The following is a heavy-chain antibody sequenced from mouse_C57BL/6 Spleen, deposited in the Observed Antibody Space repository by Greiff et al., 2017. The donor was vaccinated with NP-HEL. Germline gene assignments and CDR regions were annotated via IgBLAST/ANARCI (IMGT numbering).Heavy chain of an antibody. D-gene: IGHD4-1*01. Sequence: EVRLVESGGGLVKPGGSLKLSCAASGFTFSDYGMHWVRQAPEKGLEWVAYISSGSSTIYYADTVKGRFTIPRDNAKNTLSLQMTSRSSEDTAMYYCARWELPHLYFDVWGTGTTVTVSS. CDR3: ARWELPHLYFDV. V-gene: IGHV5-17*01. CDR1: GFTFSDYG. J-gene: IGHJ1*03. CDR2: ISSGSSTI.